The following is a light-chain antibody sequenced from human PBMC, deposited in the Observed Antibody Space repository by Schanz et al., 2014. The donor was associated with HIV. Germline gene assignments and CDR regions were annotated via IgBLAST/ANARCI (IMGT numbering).Light chain of an antibody. Sequence: QAVVTQEPSLTVSPGGTVTLTCGSSTGTVTSGHYPYWFQQRPGQAPRTLIYDTNNKHSWTPARFSGSLLGGKAALTLSGXXXEDEADYYCLLSYSGVWVFGGGTKLTVL. CDR3: LLSYSGVWV. CDR1: TGTVTSGHY. V-gene: IGLV7-46*01. J-gene: IGLJ2*01. CDR2: DTN.